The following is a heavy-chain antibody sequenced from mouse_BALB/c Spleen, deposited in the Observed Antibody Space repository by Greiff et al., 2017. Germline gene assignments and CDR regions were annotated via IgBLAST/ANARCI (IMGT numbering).Heavy chain of an antibody. J-gene: IGHJ2*01. CDR3: ARRTGTWGDFDY. CDR1: GFTFSSYA. V-gene: IGHV5-9-4*01. Sequence: EVQVVESGGGLVKPGGSLKISCAASGFTFSSYAMSWVRQSPEKRLEWVAEISSGGSYTYYPDTVTGRFTISRDNAKNTLYLQMSSLKSEDTAMYYCARRTGTWGDFDYWGQGTTLTVSS. D-gene: IGHD4-1*01. CDR2: ISSGGSYT.